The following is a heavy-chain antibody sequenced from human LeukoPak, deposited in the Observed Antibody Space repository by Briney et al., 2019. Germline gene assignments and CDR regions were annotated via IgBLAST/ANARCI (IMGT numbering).Heavy chain of an antibody. V-gene: IGHV4-59*01. Sequence: SETLSLTCTVSGVSISSYYWSWIWQPPGKGLEWIGYIYYSGSTNYNPSLKSRVTISVDTSKNQFSLKLSSVTAADTAVYYCARGRYDYVWGSQDFRLHFDYWGQGTLVTVSS. D-gene: IGHD3-16*01. CDR1: GVSISSYY. CDR2: IYYSGST. J-gene: IGHJ4*02. CDR3: ARGRYDYVWGSQDFRLHFDY.